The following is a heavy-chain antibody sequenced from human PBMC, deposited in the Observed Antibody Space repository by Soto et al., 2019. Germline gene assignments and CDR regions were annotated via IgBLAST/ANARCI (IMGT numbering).Heavy chain of an antibody. D-gene: IGHD1-20*01. J-gene: IGHJ3*02. CDR3: ARPGGITGTTDAFDI. Sequence: QVQLVQSGAEVKKPGSSVKVSCKASGGTFSSYAISWVRQAPGQGLDWMGGLIPTFGPANYAQRFKGRVTMTADESTSTAYMELSSLRSEDTAVYYCARPGGITGTTDAFDIWGQGTMVTVSS. CDR2: LIPTFGPA. CDR1: GGTFSSYA. V-gene: IGHV1-69*12.